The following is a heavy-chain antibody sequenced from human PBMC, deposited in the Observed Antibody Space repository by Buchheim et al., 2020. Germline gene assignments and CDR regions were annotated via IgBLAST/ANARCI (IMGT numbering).Heavy chain of an antibody. CDR2: IYYSGST. V-gene: IGHV4-39*01. Sequence: QLQLQESGPGLVKPSEILSLTCTVSGGSISSSSYYWGWIRQPPGKGLEWIGSIYYSGSTYYNPSLKSRVTISVDTSKNQFSLKLSSVTAADTAVYYCAIVVCLAPLAYCGGDCYPYFDYWGQGTL. CDR1: GGSISSSSYY. D-gene: IGHD2-21*02. CDR3: AIVVCLAPLAYCGGDCYPYFDY. J-gene: IGHJ4*02.